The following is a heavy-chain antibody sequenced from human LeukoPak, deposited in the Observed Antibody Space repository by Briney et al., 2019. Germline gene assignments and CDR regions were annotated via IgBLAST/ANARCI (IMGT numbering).Heavy chain of an antibody. CDR3: ARVKVEQWLVRYYYYYMDV. Sequence: ASVKVSCKASGYTFTSYYMHWVRQAPGQGLEWMGIINPTGGSTSYAQKFQGRVTMTRDTSTSTVYMQLSSLRSEDTAVYYCARVKVEQWLVRYYYYYMDVWGKGTTVTVSS. CDR1: GYTFTSYY. J-gene: IGHJ6*03. CDR2: INPTGGST. V-gene: IGHV1-46*01. D-gene: IGHD6-19*01.